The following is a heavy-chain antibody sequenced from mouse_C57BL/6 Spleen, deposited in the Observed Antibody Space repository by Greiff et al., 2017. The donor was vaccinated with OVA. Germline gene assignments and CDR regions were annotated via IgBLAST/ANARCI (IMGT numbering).Heavy chain of an antibody. V-gene: IGHV1-53*01. J-gene: IGHJ3*01. CDR1: GYTFTSYW. CDR2: INPSNGGT. D-gene: IGHD2-4*01. Sequence: QVQLQQPGTELVKPGASVKLSCKASGYTFTSYWMHWVKQRPGQGLEWIGNINPSNGGTTYNEKFKSKATLTVDKSSSTAYMKLSSLTAEDSAVYYCARDCGYDYDWFAYWGQGTLVTVSA. CDR3: ARDCGYDYDWFAY.